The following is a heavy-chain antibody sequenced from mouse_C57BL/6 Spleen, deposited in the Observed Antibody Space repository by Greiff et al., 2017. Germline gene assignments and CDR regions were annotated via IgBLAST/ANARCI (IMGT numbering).Heavy chain of an antibody. CDR1: GYTFTSYW. CDR3: ARPAQGFDY. D-gene: IGHD3-2*02. CDR2: INPSNGGT. V-gene: IGHV1-53*01. Sequence: QVQLQQPGPELVKPGASVKMSCKASGYTFTSYWMPWVKQRPGQGLEWIGNINPSNGGTNYNEKFKGKATLTVDKSSSTAYMQRSSLTSADSAVYYFARPAQGFDYWGQGTTLTVSS. J-gene: IGHJ2*01.